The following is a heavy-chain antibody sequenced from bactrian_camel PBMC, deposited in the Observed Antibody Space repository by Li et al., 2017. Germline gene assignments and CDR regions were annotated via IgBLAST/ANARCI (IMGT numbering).Heavy chain of an antibody. CDR1: GFTSDKNF. CDR2: ISGDSRST. J-gene: IGHJ4*01. CDR3: ATCRTGGVFGY. D-gene: IGHD3*01. Sequence: QLVESGGGSVQPGGSLRLSCAASGFTSDKNFMSWVRQAPGKGLEWVSTISGDSRSTFYVDSVKGRFTVSRHNANTTVYLQMNSLKFEDTALYYCATCRTGGVFGYWGQG. V-gene: IGHV3-2*01.